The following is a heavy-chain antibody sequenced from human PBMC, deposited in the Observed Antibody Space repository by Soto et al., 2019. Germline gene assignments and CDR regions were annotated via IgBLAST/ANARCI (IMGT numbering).Heavy chain of an antibody. D-gene: IGHD1-26*01. Sequence: PSETLSLTCTVSGGSISSSSYYWGWIRQPPGKGLEWIGSIYYSGSTYYNPSLKSRVTISVDTSKNQLSLKLSSVTAADTAVYYCARRLVGATSAFDIWGQGTMVTVSS. CDR1: GGSISSSSYY. CDR3: ARRLVGATSAFDI. V-gene: IGHV4-39*01. CDR2: IYYSGST. J-gene: IGHJ3*02.